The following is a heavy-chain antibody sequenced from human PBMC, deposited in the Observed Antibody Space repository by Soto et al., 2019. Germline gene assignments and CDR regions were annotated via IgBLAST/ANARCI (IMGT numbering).Heavy chain of an antibody. CDR3: ARHSYGFHDY. CDR1: GFTFSSYG. CDR2: IWYDGSNK. D-gene: IGHD5-18*01. J-gene: IGHJ4*02. V-gene: IGHV3-33*01. Sequence: XVSLRLSCAASGFTFSSYGMHWVRQAPGKGLEWVAVIWYDGSNKYYADSVKGRFTISRDNSKNTLYLQMNSLRAEDTAVYYCARHSYGFHDYWGQGTLVTVSS.